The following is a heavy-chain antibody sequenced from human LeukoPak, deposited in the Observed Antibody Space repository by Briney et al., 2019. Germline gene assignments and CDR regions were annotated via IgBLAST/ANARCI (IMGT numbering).Heavy chain of an antibody. D-gene: IGHD6-19*01. CDR2: ISYDGSNK. Sequence: GRSLRLSCAAPGFTFSSYGMHWVRQAPGKGLEWVAVISYDGSNKYYADSVKGRFTISRDNSKNTLYLQMNSLRAEDTAVYYCAKDHDSSGLDYWGQGTLVTVSS. J-gene: IGHJ4*02. V-gene: IGHV3-30*18. CDR3: AKDHDSSGLDY. CDR1: GFTFSSYG.